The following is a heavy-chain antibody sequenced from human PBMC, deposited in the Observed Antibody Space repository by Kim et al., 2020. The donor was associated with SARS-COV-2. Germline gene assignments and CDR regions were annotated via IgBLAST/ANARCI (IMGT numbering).Heavy chain of an antibody. CDR3: TTRKPHTRPGYSYAKIEAFEI. CDR1: GFTFSNAW. CDR2: IKSKTDGGTT. V-gene: IGHV3-15*01. D-gene: IGHD5-18*01. Sequence: GGSLRLSCTASGFTFSNAWMSWVRQAPGKGLEWVGRIKSKTDGGTTDYAAPVKGRFTISRDDSKNTLYLQMNSLKTEDTAVYYCTTRKPHTRPGYSYAKIEAFEIWGQGTMVTVSS. J-gene: IGHJ3*02.